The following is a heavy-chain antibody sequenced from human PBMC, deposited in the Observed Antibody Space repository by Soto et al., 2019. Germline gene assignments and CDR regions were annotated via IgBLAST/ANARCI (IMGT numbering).Heavy chain of an antibody. Sequence: GASVKVSCKASGCTFTGYYMHWVRQAPGQGLEWMGWINPNSGGTNYAQKFQGRVTMTRDTSISTAYMELSRLRSDDTAVYYCARDLDYDSSGYYHYWGQGTLVTVSS. V-gene: IGHV1-2*02. J-gene: IGHJ4*02. D-gene: IGHD3-22*01. CDR2: INPNSGGT. CDR1: GCTFTGYY. CDR3: ARDLDYDSSGYYHY.